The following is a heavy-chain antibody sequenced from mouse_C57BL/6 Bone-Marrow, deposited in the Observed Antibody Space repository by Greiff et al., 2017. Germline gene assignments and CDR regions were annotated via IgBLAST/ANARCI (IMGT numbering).Heavy chain of an antibody. CDR2: IYPRDGST. V-gene: IGHV1-85*01. D-gene: IGHD1-1*01. J-gene: IGHJ1*03. CDR3: ARDYGSSYWYFDV. Sequence: VQLQQSGPELVKPGASVKLSCKASGYTFTSCDINWVKQRPGQGLEWIGWIYPRDGSTKYNEKFKGKATLTVDTSSSTAYMELHSLTSEDSAVYFCARDYGSSYWYFDVWGTGTTVTVSA. CDR1: GYTFTSCD.